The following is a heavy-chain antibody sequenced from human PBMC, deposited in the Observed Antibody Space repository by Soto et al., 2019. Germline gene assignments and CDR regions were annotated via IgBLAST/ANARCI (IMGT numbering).Heavy chain of an antibody. CDR1: GGSISSGDYY. J-gene: IGHJ4*02. CDR2: IYYSGST. CDR3: ARSYQLPTLDFDY. V-gene: IGHV4-30-4*01. Sequence: PSETLSLTCTVSGGSISSGDYYWSWIRQPPGKGLEWIGYIYYSGSTYYNPSLKSRVTISVDTSKNQFSLKLSSVTAADTAVYYCARSYQLPTLDFDYWGQGTLVTVSS. D-gene: IGHD2-2*01.